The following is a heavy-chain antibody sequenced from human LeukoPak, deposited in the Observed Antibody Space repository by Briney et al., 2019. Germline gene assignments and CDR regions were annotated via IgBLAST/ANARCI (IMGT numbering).Heavy chain of an antibody. J-gene: IGHJ6*03. CDR1: GGSISSYY. CDR3: ARHPVDKAESSMDV. D-gene: IGHD2-15*01. V-gene: IGHV4-59*08. CDR2: IYYSGST. Sequence: PSETLSLTCTVSGGSISSYYWSWIRQPPGKGLEWIGYIYYSGSTNYNPSLKSRVAISVDTSKNQFSLKLSSVTAADTAVFYCARHPVDKAESSMDVWGKGTTVTISS.